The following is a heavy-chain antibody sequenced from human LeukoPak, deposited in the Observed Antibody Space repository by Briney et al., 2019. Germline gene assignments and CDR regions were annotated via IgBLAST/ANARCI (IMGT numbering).Heavy chain of an antibody. Sequence: GGSLRLSCVASGFSFSSYEMNWVRQAPGKGLEWVSYISSSGSTIYYADSVKGRFTISRDNARNSLFLQMNSLRGEDTAVYYCASYGPWLDPWGQGTLVIVSS. D-gene: IGHD3-10*01. CDR3: ASYGPWLDP. CDR2: ISSSGSTI. J-gene: IGHJ5*02. V-gene: IGHV3-48*03. CDR1: GFSFSSYE.